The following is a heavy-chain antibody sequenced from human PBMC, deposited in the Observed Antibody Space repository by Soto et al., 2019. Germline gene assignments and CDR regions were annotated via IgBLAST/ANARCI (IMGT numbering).Heavy chain of an antibody. CDR3: ASSGSSSAAYYYGMDI. D-gene: IGHD3-10*01. CDR2: IIPIFGTA. V-gene: IGHV1-69*13. J-gene: IGHJ6*02. CDR1: GGTFSSYA. Sequence: SVKVSCKASGGTFSSYAISWVRQAPGQGLEWMGGIIPIFGTANCAQEFQGRVTITADESTSTAYMELSSLRSEDTAVYYCASSGSSSAAYYYGMDIWGQGTTVTVSS.